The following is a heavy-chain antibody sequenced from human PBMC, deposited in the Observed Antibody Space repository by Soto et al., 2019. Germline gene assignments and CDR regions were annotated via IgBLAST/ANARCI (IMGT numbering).Heavy chain of an antibody. Sequence: ASVKVSCKASGYTFTSYYMHWVRQAPGQGLEWMGIINPSGGSTSYAQKFQGRVTMTRDTSTSTVYMELSSLRSEDTAVYYCAILGGRAYDPSCSDYWGQGTLVTVSS. CDR1: GYTFTSYY. CDR3: AILGGRAYDPSCSDY. V-gene: IGHV1-46*01. J-gene: IGHJ4*02. D-gene: IGHD2-2*01. CDR2: INPSGGST.